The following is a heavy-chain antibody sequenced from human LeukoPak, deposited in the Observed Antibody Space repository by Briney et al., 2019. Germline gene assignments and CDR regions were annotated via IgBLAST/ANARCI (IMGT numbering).Heavy chain of an antibody. CDR3: ARHYGDYGFLLI. V-gene: IGHV1-2*02. CDR2: INPNSGGT. D-gene: IGHD4-17*01. CDR1: GYTFTGYY. J-gene: IGHJ4*02. Sequence: ASVKVSCKASGYTFTGYYMHWVRQAPGQGLGWMGWINPNSGGTNYAQKFQGRVTMTMDTSISTVYMELSRLRAADTAVYYCARHYGDYGFLLIWGQGTLVTVSS.